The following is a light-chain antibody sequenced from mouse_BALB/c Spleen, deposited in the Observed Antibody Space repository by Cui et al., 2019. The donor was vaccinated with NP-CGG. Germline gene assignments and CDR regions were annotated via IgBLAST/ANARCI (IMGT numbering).Light chain of an antibody. V-gene: IGLV1*01. CDR2: GTN. Sequence: QAVVTQESALTTSPGETVTLTCRSSTGAVTTSNYANWVQEKPDHLFTGLIGGTNNRAPGVPARCSGSLIGDKAALTITGAQTEDEAIYFCALWYSNHWVSGGGTKLTVL. CDR3: ALWYSNHWV. CDR1: TGAVTTSNY. J-gene: IGLJ1*01.